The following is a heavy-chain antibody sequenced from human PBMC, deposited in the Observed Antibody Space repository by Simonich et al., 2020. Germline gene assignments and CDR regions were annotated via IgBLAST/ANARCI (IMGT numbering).Heavy chain of an antibody. CDR2: NSAYKGNT. D-gene: IGHD2-15*01. J-gene: IGHJ4*02. Sequence: QVQLVQSGAEVKKPGASVKVSCKASGYTFTSYGISWGRQAPGQGLEWMGWNSAYKGNTNYAQKLQGRVTMTTDTSTSTAYMELRSRRSGDTAVYYCARASRGTWWYYYFDYWGQGTLVTVSS. V-gene: IGHV1-18*01. CDR3: ARASRGTWWYYYFDY. CDR1: GYTFTSYG.